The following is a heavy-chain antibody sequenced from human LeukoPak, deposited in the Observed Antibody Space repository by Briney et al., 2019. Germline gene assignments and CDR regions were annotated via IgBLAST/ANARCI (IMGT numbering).Heavy chain of an antibody. CDR3: AKGGLLSSSWSYFQH. V-gene: IGHV3-9*03. CDR1: GFTFDDYA. CDR2: ISWNSGSI. J-gene: IGHJ1*01. Sequence: GGSLRLSCAASGFTFDDYAIHWVRQAPGKGLEWVSGISWNSGSIGYADSVKGRFTISRDNAKNSLYLQMNSLRAEDMALYYCAKGGLLSSSWSYFQHWGQGTLVTVSS. D-gene: IGHD6-13*01.